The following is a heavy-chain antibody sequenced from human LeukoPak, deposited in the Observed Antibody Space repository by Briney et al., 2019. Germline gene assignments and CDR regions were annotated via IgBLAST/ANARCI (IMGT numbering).Heavy chain of an antibody. CDR2: IYYSGST. J-gene: IGHJ4*02. D-gene: IGHD3-3*01. Sequence: SETLSLTCTVSGGSISSSTYYWGWIRQSPGMGLEWIGNIYYSGSTYYNPSLRSRITISVDTSKNQFSLKLYSVTATDTAVYYCARRGGFMYYDFWSGYYAFDYWGQGTLVTVSS. CDR1: GGSISSSTYY. CDR3: ARRGGFMYYDFWSGYYAFDY. V-gene: IGHV4-39*01.